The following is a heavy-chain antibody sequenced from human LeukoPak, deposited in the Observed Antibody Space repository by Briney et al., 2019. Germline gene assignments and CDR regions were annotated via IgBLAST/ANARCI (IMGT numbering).Heavy chain of an antibody. V-gene: IGHV4-39*01. Sequence: SETLSLTCTVSGGSISSRGYYWGWIRQPPGTGLEWIGSIYFSGNTYYNPSLKSRVTISVDTSKNQFSLKLSSVTAADTALYFCARRHTNDYGQPYFDYWGQGTLVTVSS. CDR2: IYFSGNT. J-gene: IGHJ4*02. CDR1: GGSISSRGYY. CDR3: ARRHTNDYGQPYFDY. D-gene: IGHD4/OR15-4a*01.